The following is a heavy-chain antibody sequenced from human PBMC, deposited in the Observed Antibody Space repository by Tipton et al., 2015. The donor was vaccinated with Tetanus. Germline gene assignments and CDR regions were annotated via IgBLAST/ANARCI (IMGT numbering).Heavy chain of an antibody. D-gene: IGHD3-22*01. CDR3: ARDRGDYIYYGMDV. CDR1: GYTFTGYY. J-gene: IGHJ6*02. Sequence: QLVQSGAEMKKPGASVKVSCKASGYTFTGYYIYWVRQAPGRGLEWMGWIDPNSGGTVYAQKFQGRVTMTRDTSISTAYMDLRSLRSDDTAVYYCARDRGDYIYYGMDVWGPGTTVTVS. V-gene: IGHV1-2*02. CDR2: IDPNSGGT.